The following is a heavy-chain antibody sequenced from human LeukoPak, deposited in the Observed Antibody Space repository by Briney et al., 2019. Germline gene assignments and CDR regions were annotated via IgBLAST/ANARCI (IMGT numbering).Heavy chain of an antibody. CDR1: GFTFSNLA. J-gene: IGHJ4*02. V-gene: IGHV3-23*01. CDR2: ISDSGGTT. D-gene: IGHD6-19*01. CDR3: AKDARRSSGWYFFDH. Sequence: GGSLRLSCVASGFTFSNLAMGWIRQAPGKGLEWVSVISDSGGTTYYADSVKGRFTISRDNSRNTLYLQMNSLRVEDTAVYYCAKDARRSSGWYFFDHWGQGTLVTVSS.